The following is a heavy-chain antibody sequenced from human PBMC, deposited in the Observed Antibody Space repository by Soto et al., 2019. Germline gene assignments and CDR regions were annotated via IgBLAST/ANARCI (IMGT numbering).Heavy chain of an antibody. Sequence: PSETLSLTCTVSGVSITSYFWSWTRQTPGKGLDWIGSISFSGATYSNPSLKGRAALSVDTSENHLSLTLNSVTSADTAVYFCARIPVDTSMIYWFDPWGPGTLVTVSS. CDR2: ISFSGAT. J-gene: IGHJ5*02. D-gene: IGHD5-18*01. CDR1: GVSITSYF. CDR3: ARIPVDTSMIYWFDP. V-gene: IGHV4-59*01.